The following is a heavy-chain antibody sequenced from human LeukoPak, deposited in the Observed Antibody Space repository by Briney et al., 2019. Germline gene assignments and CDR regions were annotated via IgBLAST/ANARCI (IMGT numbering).Heavy chain of an antibody. Sequence: ASVKVSCKASGYSFTGYFIHWVRHAPGQGLEGMGCIDPNSGDTKYAQKFQGRVSMPRDTSTRTAYMELSRLRSDDTAVYFCARSGSTGYSLDYWGQGTLVTVSS. D-gene: IGHD3-22*01. CDR2: IDPNSGDT. CDR3: ARSGSTGYSLDY. J-gene: IGHJ4*02. CDR1: GYSFTGYF. V-gene: IGHV1-2*02.